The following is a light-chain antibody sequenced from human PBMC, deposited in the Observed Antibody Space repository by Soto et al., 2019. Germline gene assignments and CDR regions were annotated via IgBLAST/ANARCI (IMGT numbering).Light chain of an antibody. CDR1: SSDIGAFTF. Sequence: QSALTQPASVSGSPGQSITISCTGTSSDIGAFTFVSWYQQHPGKVPKLMIFDVNRRPSGVSDRFSGSKSGNTASLTISGLQAEDEGDYYCSSYTSSSTHVXGSGTKVTVL. CDR3: SSYTSSSTHV. V-gene: IGLV2-14*03. J-gene: IGLJ1*01. CDR2: DVN.